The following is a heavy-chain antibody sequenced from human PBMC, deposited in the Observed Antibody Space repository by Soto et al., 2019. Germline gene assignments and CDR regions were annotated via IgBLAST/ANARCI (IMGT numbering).Heavy chain of an antibody. CDR3: ARTGGGYSYGSDY. CDR1: GGSISSYY. J-gene: IGHJ4*02. CDR2: IYYSGST. Sequence: QVQLQESGPGLVKPSETLSLTCTVSGGSISSYYWSWIRQPPGKGLEWIGYIYYSGSTNYNPSLKIRVTISVDTSKNQFSLKLSSVTAADTAVYYCARTGGGYSYGSDYWGQGTLVTVSS. D-gene: IGHD5-18*01. V-gene: IGHV4-59*01.